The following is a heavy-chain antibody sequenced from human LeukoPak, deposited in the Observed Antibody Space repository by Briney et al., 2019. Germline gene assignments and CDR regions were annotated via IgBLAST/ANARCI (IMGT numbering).Heavy chain of an antibody. CDR3: ARGGYTTAYSYFDY. J-gene: IGHJ4*02. D-gene: IGHD3-9*01. CDR1: GGSVSSYY. Sequence: SETLSLTCTVSGGSVSSYYWSWIRQFPGKGLEWIGYIYFSGSTSYNPSLESRVTISLDTSQNQFSLKLSSVTAADTAVYFCARGGYTTAYSYFDYWGQGTLVTASS. CDR2: IYFSGST. V-gene: IGHV4-59*08.